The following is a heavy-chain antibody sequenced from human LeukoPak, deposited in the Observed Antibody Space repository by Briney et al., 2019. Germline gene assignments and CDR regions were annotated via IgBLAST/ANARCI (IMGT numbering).Heavy chain of an antibody. V-gene: IGHV4-31*03. CDR3: ARDGGIGNNWFDT. CDR2: IYHSGTT. CDR1: GGSISNGDYY. J-gene: IGHJ5*02. D-gene: IGHD2-15*01. Sequence: PSETLSLTCSGSGGSISNGDYYWNWIRQSPGKGLEWIGYIYHSGTTILNSSLRSRIAISIDTSKNQFSLKLTSVTAADTAVYYCARDGGIGNNWFDTWGQGTLVTVSS.